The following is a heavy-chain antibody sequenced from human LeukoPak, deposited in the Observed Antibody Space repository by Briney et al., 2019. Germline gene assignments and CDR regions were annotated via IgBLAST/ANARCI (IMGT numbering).Heavy chain of an antibody. V-gene: IGHV4-34*01. D-gene: IGHD3-22*01. J-gene: IGHJ4*02. Sequence: SETLSLTCAVYGGSFSGYYWSWIRQPPGKGLEWIGEINHSGSTNYNPSLKSRVTISVDTSKNQFSLKLSSVTAADTAVYYCARSNYYESSGYYYYFDYWGQGTLVTVSS. CDR1: GGSFSGYY. CDR3: ARSNYYESSGYYYYFDY. CDR2: INHSGST.